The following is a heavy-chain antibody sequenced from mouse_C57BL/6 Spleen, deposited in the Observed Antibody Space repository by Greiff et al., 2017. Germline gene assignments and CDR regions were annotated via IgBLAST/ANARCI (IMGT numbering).Heavy chain of an antibody. CDR1: GYTFTSYW. D-gene: IGHD1-1*01. CDR3: AIEDYGSSFAY. J-gene: IGHJ3*01. CDR2: IHPSDSDT. V-gene: IGHV1-74*01. Sequence: VQLQQPGAELVKPGASVKVSCKASGYTFTSYWMHWVKQRPGQGLEWIGRIHPSDSDTNYNQQFKGKATLTVDKSSSTAYMQLSSLTSEDSAVYYCAIEDYGSSFAYWGQGTLVTVSA.